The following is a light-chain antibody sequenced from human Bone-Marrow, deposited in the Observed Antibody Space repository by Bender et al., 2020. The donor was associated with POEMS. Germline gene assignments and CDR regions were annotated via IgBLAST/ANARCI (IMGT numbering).Light chain of an antibody. Sequence: QSVLTQPPSASGTPGQRVTISCSGSNSNIGTNAVNWYQQFPGTAPQLLIYSDTHRPSGVPDRFSAFKSGTSASLAISGLQSEDEADYSCAAWDAGLSGGVFGGGTKLTVL. CDR1: NSNIGTNA. J-gene: IGLJ3*02. CDR3: AAWDAGLSGGV. V-gene: IGLV1-44*01. CDR2: SDT.